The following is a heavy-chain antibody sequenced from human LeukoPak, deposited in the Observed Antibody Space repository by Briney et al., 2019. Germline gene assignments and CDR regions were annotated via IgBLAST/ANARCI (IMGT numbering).Heavy chain of an antibody. V-gene: IGHV4-59*12. CDR2: IYYSGST. CDR1: GGSISSYY. D-gene: IGHD3-3*01. J-gene: IGHJ4*02. CDR3: ARAYWTYYDFWSGQYFDY. Sequence: PSETLSLTCTVSGGSISSYYWSWIRQPPGKGLEWIGYIYYSGSTNYNPSLKSRVTISVDTSKNQFSLKLSSVTAADTAVYYCARAYWTYYDFWSGQYFDYWGQGTLVTVSS.